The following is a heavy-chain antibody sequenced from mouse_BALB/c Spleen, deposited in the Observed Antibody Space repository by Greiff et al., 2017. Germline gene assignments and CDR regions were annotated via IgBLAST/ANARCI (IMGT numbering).Heavy chain of an antibody. CDR2: ISSGSSTI. Sequence: DVQLQESGGGLVQPGGSRKLSCAASGFTFSSFGMHWVRQAPEKGLEWVAYISSGSSTIYYADTVKGRFTISRDNPKNTLFLQLTSLRSEDTAMYYCARWGGYDRYYAMDYWGQGTSVTVSS. CDR1: GFTFSSFG. V-gene: IGHV5-17*02. CDR3: ARWGGYDRYYAMDY. D-gene: IGHD2-2*01. J-gene: IGHJ4*01.